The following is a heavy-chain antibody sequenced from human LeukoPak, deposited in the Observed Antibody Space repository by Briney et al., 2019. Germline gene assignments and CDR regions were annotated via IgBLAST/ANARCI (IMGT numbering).Heavy chain of an antibody. CDR2: MSNDGSNE. V-gene: IGHV3-30*04. D-gene: IGHD5-12*01. J-gene: IGHJ4*02. CDR1: GFTFSNYA. CDR3: AKDYSGYDPTFFDY. Sequence: GTSLRLSCAASGFTFSNYAMHWVRQGPGKGLEWVAIMSNDGSNEKYADSVRGRFTISRDNSKNTLYLQMNSLRAEDTAVYYCAKDYSGYDPTFFDYWGQGTLVTVSS.